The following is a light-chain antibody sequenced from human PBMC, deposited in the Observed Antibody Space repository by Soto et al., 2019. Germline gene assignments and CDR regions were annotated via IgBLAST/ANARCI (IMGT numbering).Light chain of an antibody. CDR2: DVS. CDR3: SSYTSSSTLL. CDR1: SNDIGGYNY. Sequence: QSVLTQPASVSGSPGQSITFSCTGTSNDIGGYNYVSWYQQHPGKAPKLMIFDVSNRPSGVSYRFSGSKSGNTASLTISGLQAEDESDYYCSSYTSSSTLLFVGGTKLTVL. J-gene: IGLJ2*01. V-gene: IGLV2-14*01.